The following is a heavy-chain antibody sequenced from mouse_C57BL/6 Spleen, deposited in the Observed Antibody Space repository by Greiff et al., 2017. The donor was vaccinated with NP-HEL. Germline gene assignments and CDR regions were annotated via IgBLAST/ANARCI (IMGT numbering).Heavy chain of an antibody. V-gene: IGHV14-2*01. CDR3: ARGGLRHAMDY. Sequence: EVQLQQSGAELVKPGASVKLSCTASGFNIKDYYMHWVKQRTEQGLEWIGRIDPEDGETKVAPKFQGKATITADTYTNTAYLQLSSLTSQDTSVYYFARGGLRHAMDYWGQGTSVTVSS. CDR2: IDPEDGET. CDR1: GFNIKDYY. D-gene: IGHD2-4*01. J-gene: IGHJ4*01.